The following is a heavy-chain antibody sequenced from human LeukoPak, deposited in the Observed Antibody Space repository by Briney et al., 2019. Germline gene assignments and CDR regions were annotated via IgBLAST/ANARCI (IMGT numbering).Heavy chain of an antibody. CDR2: IYYSGST. Sequence: SETLSLTCTVSGGSISSSSYYWGWIRQPPGKGLEWIGSIYYSGSTYYNPSLKSRVTISVDTSKNQFSLKLSSVTAADTAVYYCARGTGCSSGLSTCAFDIWGQGTMVTVSS. V-gene: IGHV4-39*01. CDR1: GGSISSSSYY. CDR3: ARGTGCSSGLSTCAFDI. D-gene: IGHD6-19*01. J-gene: IGHJ3*02.